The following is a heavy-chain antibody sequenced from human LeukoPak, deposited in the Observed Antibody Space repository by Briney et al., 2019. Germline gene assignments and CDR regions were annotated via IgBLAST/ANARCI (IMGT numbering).Heavy chain of an antibody. CDR1: GFTFSSYA. Sequence: GGSLRLSCAASGFTFSSYAMTWVRQAPGKGLEWVSAISGSGGSTYYAGSVKGRFTISRDNSKNTLYLQMNSLRAEDTAVYYCAKGKDLGAYLPRNWGQGTLVTVSS. CDR3: AKGKDLGAYLPRN. CDR2: ISGSGGST. V-gene: IGHV3-23*01. D-gene: IGHD4/OR15-4a*01. J-gene: IGHJ4*02.